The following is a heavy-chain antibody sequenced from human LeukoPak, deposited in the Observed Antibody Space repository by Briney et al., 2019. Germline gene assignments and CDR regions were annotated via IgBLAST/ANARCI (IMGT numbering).Heavy chain of an antibody. V-gene: IGHV3-74*01. J-gene: IGHJ6*02. Sequence: GGSLRLSCAASGFTFSSYWMHWVRQAPGKGLVWVSRINSDGSNTNYADSVKGRFTISRDNAKSTLYLQMNSLRAEDTAVYYCVRGYSFGPYGMDVWGQGTTVTVSS. CDR1: GFTFSSYW. CDR3: VRGYSFGPYGMDV. CDR2: INSDGSNT. D-gene: IGHD2-15*01.